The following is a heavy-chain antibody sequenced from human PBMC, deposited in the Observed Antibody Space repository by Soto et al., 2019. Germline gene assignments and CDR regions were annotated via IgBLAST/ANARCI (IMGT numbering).Heavy chain of an antibody. V-gene: IGHV3-15*01. CDR2: IKSKTDGGTT. D-gene: IGHD6-13*01. CDR1: GFTFSNAW. Sequence: GGSLRLSCAASGFTFSNAWMSWVRQAPGKGLEWVGRIKSKTDGGTTDYAAPVKGRFTISRDDSKNTVYLQMNSLKTEDTAVYYCTTARLYSSSRYVVGYFQHWGQGTLVTVSS. CDR3: TTARLYSSSRYVVGYFQH. J-gene: IGHJ1*01.